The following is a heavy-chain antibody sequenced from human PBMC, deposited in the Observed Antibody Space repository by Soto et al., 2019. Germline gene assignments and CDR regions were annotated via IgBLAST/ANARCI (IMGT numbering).Heavy chain of an antibody. J-gene: IGHJ3*02. Sequence: EVQLVESGGGLVQPGGSLRLSCAASGFTFSSYWMHWVRQAPGKGLVWVSRINSDGSSTSYADSVKGRFTISRDNAKNTLYLQMNSLRDEDTAVYYCARELIVEERVIDAFDIWGQGTMVTVSS. CDR1: GFTFSSYW. CDR3: ARELIVEERVIDAFDI. D-gene: IGHD1-1*01. CDR2: INSDGSST. V-gene: IGHV3-74*01.